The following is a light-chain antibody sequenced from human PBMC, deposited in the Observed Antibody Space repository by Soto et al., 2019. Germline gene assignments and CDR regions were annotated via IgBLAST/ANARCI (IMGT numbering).Light chain of an antibody. CDR2: DVT. J-gene: IGLJ1*01. V-gene: IGLV2-11*01. Sequence: QSALTQPPSASGSPGQSVTISCTGTSSDVRTYNYVSWYQQQPDKAPKLVIYDVTERPSGVPDRFSGSKSDNTASLTISGLQAEDEADYYCCSYAGTFTFVFGTGTKVTVL. CDR1: SSDVRTYNY. CDR3: CSYAGTFTFV.